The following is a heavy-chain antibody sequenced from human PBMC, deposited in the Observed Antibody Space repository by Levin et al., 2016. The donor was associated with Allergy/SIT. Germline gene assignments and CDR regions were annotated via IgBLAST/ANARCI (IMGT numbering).Heavy chain of an antibody. CDR1: GDPFSSNRYY. CDR3: ARQTWNYGANWHFDL. J-gene: IGHJ2*01. V-gene: IGHV4-39*02. D-gene: IGHD1-7*01. Sequence: SETLSLTCSVSGDPFSSNRYYWGWIRQPPGKGLEWIGSIYFTGTTYDKLSLKSRVTMSVDTSKNHFSLNLSSVTAADTAIYYCARQTWNYGANWHFDLWGPGTLVTVSS. CDR2: IYFTGTT.